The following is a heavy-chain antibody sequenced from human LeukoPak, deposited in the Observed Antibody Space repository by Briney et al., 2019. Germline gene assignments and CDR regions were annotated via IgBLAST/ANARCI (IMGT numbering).Heavy chain of an antibody. CDR1: GGTFSSYG. CDR2: ISAYNGNT. J-gene: IGHJ5*02. V-gene: IGHV1-18*01. D-gene: IGHD6-19*01. CDR3: AKNQGVAVATNWFDP. Sequence: ASVKVSCKASGGTFSSYGISWVRQAPGQGLEWMGWISAYNGNTNYAQKLQGRVTMTTDTSTSTAYMELRSLRSDDTAVYYCAKNQGVAVATNWFDPWGQGTLVTVSS.